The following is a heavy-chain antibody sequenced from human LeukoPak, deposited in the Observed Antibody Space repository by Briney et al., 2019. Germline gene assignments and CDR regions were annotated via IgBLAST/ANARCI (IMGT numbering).Heavy chain of an antibody. Sequence: GGSLRLSRAASGFTFSSYSMNWVRQAPGKGLEWVSSISSSSSYIYYADSVKGRFTISRDNAKNSLYLQMNSLRAEDTAVYYCAREDIVVVPAATQGFDYWGQGTLVTVSS. J-gene: IGHJ4*02. CDR2: ISSSSSYI. CDR3: AREDIVVVPAATQGFDY. CDR1: GFTFSSYS. D-gene: IGHD2-2*01. V-gene: IGHV3-21*01.